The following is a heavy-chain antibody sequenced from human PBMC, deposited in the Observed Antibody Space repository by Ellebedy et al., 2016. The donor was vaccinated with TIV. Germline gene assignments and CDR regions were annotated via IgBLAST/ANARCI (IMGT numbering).Heavy chain of an antibody. Sequence: SETLSLXXTISGGSMSVGYSWTWIRQPPGAGLEWFGYIYWSGSFYYNPSLKSRVTISVDRSRNKFSLELRSVTAADTAVYYCARGRHSYGYEWLDTWGQGTLASVSS. CDR2: IYWSGSF. CDR3: ARGRHSYGYEWLDT. V-gene: IGHV4-30-2*01. CDR1: GGSMSVGYS. D-gene: IGHD5-18*01. J-gene: IGHJ5*02.